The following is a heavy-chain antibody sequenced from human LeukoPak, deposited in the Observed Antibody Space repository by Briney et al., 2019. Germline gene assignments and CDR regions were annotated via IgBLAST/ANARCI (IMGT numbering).Heavy chain of an antibody. CDR2: ISHDSIGT. D-gene: IGHD3-3*01. CDR3: VRHDFWSGFKGGDY. Sequence: GGSLRLSCAASGFTFSSYEMNWVRQAPGKGLEWVATISHDSIGTHYIDSVKGRFRISRDNNEGTLDLQMNSLRAEDTAFYYCVRHDFWSGFKGGDYWGQGTLVTVSS. V-gene: IGHV3-23*01. J-gene: IGHJ4*02. CDR1: GFTFSSYE.